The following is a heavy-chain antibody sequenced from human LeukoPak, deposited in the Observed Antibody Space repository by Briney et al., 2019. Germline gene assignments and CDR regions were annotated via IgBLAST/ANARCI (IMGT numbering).Heavy chain of an antibody. V-gene: IGHV4-39*01. CDR3: ARHNYYGSGSLDY. Sequence: SETLSLTCTVSGGSISSSSYYWGWVRQPPGKGLEWIGSIYYSGSTYYNPSLKSRLTISVDTSKNQFSLKLSSVTAADTAVYYCARHNYYGSGSLDYWGQGTLVIVSS. D-gene: IGHD3-10*01. CDR1: GGSISSSSYY. CDR2: IYYSGST. J-gene: IGHJ4*02.